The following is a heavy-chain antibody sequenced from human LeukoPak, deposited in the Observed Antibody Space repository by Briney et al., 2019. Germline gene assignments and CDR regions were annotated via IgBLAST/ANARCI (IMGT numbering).Heavy chain of an antibody. V-gene: IGHV1-2*06. Sequence: ASVKVSCKASGYTFTGYYTHWVRQAPGQGLGWMGRINPNSGGTNYAQKFQGRVTMTRDTSISTAYMELSRLRSDDTAVYYCARGSYSYGAGLYYFDYWGQGTLVTVSS. CDR2: INPNSGGT. D-gene: IGHD5-18*01. CDR3: ARGSYSYGAGLYYFDY. J-gene: IGHJ4*02. CDR1: GYTFTGYY.